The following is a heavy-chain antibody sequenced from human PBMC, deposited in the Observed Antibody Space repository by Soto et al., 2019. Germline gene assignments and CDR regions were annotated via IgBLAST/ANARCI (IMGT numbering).Heavy chain of an antibody. CDR1: GASISNHY. D-gene: IGHD3-10*01. J-gene: IGHJ3*02. CDR3: GKAPNTGVFGI. V-gene: IGHV4-59*11. CDR2: IYNSGTT. Sequence: SETLSLTCTFSGASISNHYLNWIRQPPGKGLEWIGYIYNSGTTNYNPSLKSRVTISADTSKNQFSLKLTSVTAADTAVYLCGKAPNTGVFGIWGQGKMVTVSS.